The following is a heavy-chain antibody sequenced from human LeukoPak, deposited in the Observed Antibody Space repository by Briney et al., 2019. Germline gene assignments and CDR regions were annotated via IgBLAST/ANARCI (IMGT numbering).Heavy chain of an antibody. D-gene: IGHD1-1*01. CDR2: ISGSGGST. V-gene: IGHV3-23*01. J-gene: IGHJ6*02. CDR1: GFIFDNYA. Sequence: GGSLRLSCAASGFIFDNYAMSWARQALGKGLEWVSGISGSGGSTYYADSVKGRFTISRDNSKKTLFLQMNSLRAEDTAVYYCAKWNSITSYWNYFGMDVWGQGTTVTVSS. CDR3: AKWNSITSYWNYFGMDV.